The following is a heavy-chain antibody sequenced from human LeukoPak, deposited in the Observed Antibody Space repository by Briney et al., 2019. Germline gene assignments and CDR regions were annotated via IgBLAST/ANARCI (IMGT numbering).Heavy chain of an antibody. V-gene: IGHV3-53*01. CDR2: IYSGGST. D-gene: IGHD6-13*01. Sequence: PGWSLRLSCAASGFTVSSNYMSWVRQAPGKGLEWVSTIYSGGSTYYADSVKGRFTISRDNSKNTLYLQMNSLRAEDTAVYYCARVGAAAGPEYFDYWGQGTLVAVSS. CDR1: GFTVSSNY. CDR3: ARVGAAAGPEYFDY. J-gene: IGHJ4*02.